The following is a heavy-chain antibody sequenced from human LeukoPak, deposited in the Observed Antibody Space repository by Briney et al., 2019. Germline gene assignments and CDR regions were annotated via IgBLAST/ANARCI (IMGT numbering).Heavy chain of an antibody. CDR3: ARPLTTSGWYFDL. CDR2: LNPSSGGA. CDR1: GYTFTGFY. J-gene: IGHJ2*01. V-gene: IGHV1-2*02. D-gene: IGHD1-14*01. Sequence: ASVKVSCKASGYTFTGFYIHWVRQAPGQGLEWMGWLNPSSGGANSAQKFQDRVTMTRDTSISTAYMELSSLKSDDTAVYYCARPLTTSGWYFDLWGRGTLVTVSS.